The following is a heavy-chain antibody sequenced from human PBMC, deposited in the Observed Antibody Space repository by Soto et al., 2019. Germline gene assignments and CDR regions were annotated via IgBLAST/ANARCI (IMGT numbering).Heavy chain of an antibody. Sequence: QVQLVQSGAEVKKPGSSVKVSCKASGGTFSSYAISWVRQAPGQGLEWMGGIISIFGTANYAQKFQGRVKIPADESESTAYMELSSMRSEDTAVYYCAGPGDYYYYYGMDVWGPGTTVTVAS. CDR3: AGPGDYYYYYGMDV. CDR1: GGTFSSYA. J-gene: IGHJ6*02. V-gene: IGHV1-69*12. CDR2: IISIFGTA.